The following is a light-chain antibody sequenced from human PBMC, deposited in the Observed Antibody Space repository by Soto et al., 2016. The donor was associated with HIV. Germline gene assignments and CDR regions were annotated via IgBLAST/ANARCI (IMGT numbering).Light chain of an antibody. CDR1: QSLLHSNGYNY. J-gene: IGKJ5*01. CDR2: LGS. CDR3: MQALQTLRT. V-gene: IGKV2-28*01. Sequence: DILMTQSPLSLFVTPGESASISCRSSQSLLHSNGYNYLDWYLQKPGQSPQLLIYLGSNRASGVPDRFSGSGSGTDFTLKINRVEAEDVGVYYCMQALQTLRTFGQGTRLEIK.